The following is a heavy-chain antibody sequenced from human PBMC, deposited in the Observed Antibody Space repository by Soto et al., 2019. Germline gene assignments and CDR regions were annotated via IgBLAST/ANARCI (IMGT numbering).Heavy chain of an antibody. J-gene: IGHJ3*02. Sequence: GGSLRLSCAASGFTFSSYSMNWVRQAPGKGLEWVSYISSSSSTIYYADSVKGRFTISRDNAKNSLYLQMNSLRAEDTAVYYCAFNRGHDFWSGYWGDNDAFDIWGQGTMVTVSS. CDR3: AFNRGHDFWSGYWGDNDAFDI. CDR1: GFTFSSYS. D-gene: IGHD3-3*01. CDR2: ISSSSSTI. V-gene: IGHV3-48*01.